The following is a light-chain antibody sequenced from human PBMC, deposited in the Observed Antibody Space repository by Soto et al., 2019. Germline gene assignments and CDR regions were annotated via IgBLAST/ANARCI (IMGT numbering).Light chain of an antibody. CDR2: GAS. V-gene: IGKV3-20*01. J-gene: IGKJ2*01. CDR1: QSVSSSY. Sequence: EIVLTQSPGTLSLSPGERATLSCRASQSVSSSYLAWYQQKPGQAPRLLIYGASSRATGIPDRFSDSGSGTDFTLTISRLEPEDFAVYYCHQYGSSPLYTFVQGTKLEIK. CDR3: HQYGSSPLYT.